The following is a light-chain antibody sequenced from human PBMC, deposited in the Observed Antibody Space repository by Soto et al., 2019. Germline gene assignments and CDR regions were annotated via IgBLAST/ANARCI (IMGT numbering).Light chain of an antibody. CDR3: QTWGTGILV. V-gene: IGLV4-69*01. CDR1: SGHSSYA. CDR2: LNSDGSH. J-gene: IGLJ3*02. Sequence: QSVLTQSPSASASLGASVKDTCTLSSGHSSYAIAWHQQQPEKGPRYLMKLNSDGSHSKGDGIPDRFSGSSSGAERYLTISSLQSEDEADYYCQTWGTGILVFGGETKLTVL.